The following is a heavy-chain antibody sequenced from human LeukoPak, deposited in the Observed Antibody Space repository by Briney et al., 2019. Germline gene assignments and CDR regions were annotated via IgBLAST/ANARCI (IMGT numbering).Heavy chain of an antibody. Sequence: PGGCLRLSCAASGFTFSSYWMHWVRQAPGKGLEWIGYIYYSGSTNYNPSLKSRVTISVDTSKNQFSLKLSSVTAADTAVYYCARARGPIGPHYYDSSGYYFDYWGQGTLVTVSS. J-gene: IGHJ4*02. V-gene: IGHV4-59*01. CDR3: ARARGPIGPHYYDSSGYYFDY. D-gene: IGHD3-22*01. CDR2: IYYSGST. CDR1: GFTFSSYW.